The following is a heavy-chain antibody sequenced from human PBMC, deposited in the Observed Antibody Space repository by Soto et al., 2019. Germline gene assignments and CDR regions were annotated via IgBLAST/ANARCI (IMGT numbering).Heavy chain of an antibody. D-gene: IGHD6-13*01. V-gene: IGHV3-30*18. CDR3: AKRSPYSSGWYSPIFDY. Sequence: GGSLRLSCAASGFIFSNYGMHWVRQAPGKGLEWVTIISYDGSVKYYADSVKGRFTISRDNSKNTLYLQMNSLRDEDTAVYFCAKRSPYSSGWYSPIFDYWGQGALVTVSS. CDR1: GFIFSNYG. J-gene: IGHJ4*02. CDR2: ISYDGSVK.